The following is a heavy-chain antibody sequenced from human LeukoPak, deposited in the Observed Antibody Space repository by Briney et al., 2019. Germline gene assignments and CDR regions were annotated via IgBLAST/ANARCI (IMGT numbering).Heavy chain of an antibody. CDR2: INPNSGGT. Sequence: GASVKVSCKASGYTFTGYYMHWVRQAPGQGLEWMGWINPNSGGTNYAQKFQVRVTMTRDTSISTAYMELSRLRSDDTAVYYCARDPYYDILTGYYKRSWFDPWGQGTLVTVSS. D-gene: IGHD3-9*01. CDR3: ARDPYYDILTGYYKRSWFDP. V-gene: IGHV1-2*02. J-gene: IGHJ5*02. CDR1: GYTFTGYY.